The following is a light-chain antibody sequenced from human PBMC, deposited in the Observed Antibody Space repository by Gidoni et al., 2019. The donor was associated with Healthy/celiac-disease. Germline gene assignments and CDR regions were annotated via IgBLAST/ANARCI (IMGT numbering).Light chain of an antibody. V-gene: IGKV1-33*01. CDR2: DAS. J-gene: IGKJ3*01. Sequence: DIQMTQSPSSLSASVEDRVTITCQASQDISNYLNWYQQKPGKAPKLLIYDASNLETGVPSRFSGSGSGTDFTFTISSLQPEDIATYYCQQYDNLPGFTFGPGTKVDIK. CDR3: QQYDNLPGFT. CDR1: QDISNY.